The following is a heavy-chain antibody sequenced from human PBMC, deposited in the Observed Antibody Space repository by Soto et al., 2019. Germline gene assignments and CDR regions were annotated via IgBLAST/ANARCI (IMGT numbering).Heavy chain of an antibody. D-gene: IGHD6-19*01. J-gene: IGHJ4*02. Sequence: QVQLQESGPGLVKPSETLSLTCTVSGGSVNSGRYYWSWIRQPPGKGLEWIGYIYYSVTTKYNPSLKSRVTISVDTSKNQFSLKLSSVTAADTAVYYCARSGSGSGWLGGQGTLVTVSS. V-gene: IGHV4-61*01. CDR3: ARSGSGSGWL. CDR1: GGSVNSGRYY. CDR2: IYYSVTT.